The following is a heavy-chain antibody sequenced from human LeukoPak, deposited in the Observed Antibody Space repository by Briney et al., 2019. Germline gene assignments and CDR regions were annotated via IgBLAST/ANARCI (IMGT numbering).Heavy chain of an antibody. CDR3: ARPAYCGGDCYSKAAFDI. Sequence: GESLKISCKGSGYSFTSYWIGWVRQMPGKGLEWMGIIYPGDSDTRYSPSFQGQVTISADKSISTAYLQWSSLKASDTAMYYCARPAYCGGDCYSKAAFDIWGQGTMVTVSS. V-gene: IGHV5-51*01. J-gene: IGHJ3*02. CDR1: GYSFTSYW. CDR2: IYPGDSDT. D-gene: IGHD2-21*02.